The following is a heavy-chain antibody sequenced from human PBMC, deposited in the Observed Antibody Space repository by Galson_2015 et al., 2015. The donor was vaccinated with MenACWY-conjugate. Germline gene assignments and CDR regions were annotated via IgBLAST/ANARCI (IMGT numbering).Heavy chain of an antibody. V-gene: IGHV3-48*02. D-gene: IGHD4-17*01. J-gene: IGHJ4*02. Sequence: SLRLSCAASGFTFSTYSMNWVRQAPGKGLEWVSYISSGSSTIYYADSVKGRFTISRDDAKNSLYLQMNSLRDEDTAVYYCAAGNYGDVDYWGQGTLVTVSS. CDR3: AAGNYGDVDY. CDR1: GFTFSTYS. CDR2: ISSGSSTI.